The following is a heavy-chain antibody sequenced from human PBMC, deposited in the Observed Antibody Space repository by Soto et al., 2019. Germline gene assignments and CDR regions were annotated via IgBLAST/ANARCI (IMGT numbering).Heavy chain of an antibody. D-gene: IGHD5-18*01. CDR3: ARRGYSYGLDA. CDR1: GYNFATYW. Sequence: PGESLKISCKGSGYNFATYWIAWVRQLPGKGPEWMGIIYPGDSDTSYSPSFQGQVTISVDKSISTAYLQWNSLKASDTAVYYCARRGYSYGLDAWGQGITVTVSS. J-gene: IGHJ6*02. CDR2: IYPGDSDT. V-gene: IGHV5-51*01.